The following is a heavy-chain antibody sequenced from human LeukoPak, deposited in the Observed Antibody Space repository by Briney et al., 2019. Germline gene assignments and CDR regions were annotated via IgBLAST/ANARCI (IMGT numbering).Heavy chain of an antibody. J-gene: IGHJ4*02. V-gene: IGHV1-46*01. CDR3: ARDLVVGALLGY. D-gene: IGHD1-26*01. CDR2: INPSGGST. CDR1: GYTFTSYY. Sequence: ASVKVSCKASGYTFTSYYMHWVRQAPGQGLEWTGIINPSGGSTSYAQKFQGRVTMTRVMSTSTVYMELSSLRSEDTAVYYCARDLVVGALLGYWGQGTLVTVSS.